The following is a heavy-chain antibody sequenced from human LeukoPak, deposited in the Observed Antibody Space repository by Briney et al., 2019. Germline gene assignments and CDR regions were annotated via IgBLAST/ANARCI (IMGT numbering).Heavy chain of an antibody. D-gene: IGHD6-13*01. CDR2: TYYRSKWYN. J-gene: IGHJ2*01. V-gene: IGHV6-1*01. CDR1: GDSVSSNSAV. CDR3: ARDSGAAAINWYFDL. Sequence: SQTLSLTCAISGDSVSSNSAVRNWIRQSPSRGLEWLGRTYYRSKWYNDYAVSVTSRITINPDTSKNQFSLQLNSVTPEDTAVYYCARDSGAAAINWYFDLWGRGTLVTVSS.